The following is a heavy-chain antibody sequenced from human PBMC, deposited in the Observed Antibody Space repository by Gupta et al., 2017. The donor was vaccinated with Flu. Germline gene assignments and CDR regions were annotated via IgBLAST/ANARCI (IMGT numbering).Heavy chain of an antibody. J-gene: IGHJ6*03. CDR3: ASVGYCSSTSCPHYYYYMDV. D-gene: IGHD2-2*01. CDR2: INSDGSST. Sequence: VRQAPGKGLVWVSRINSDGSSTSYADSGKGRFTSSRDNAKNTLYLQRNSLRAEDTAVYYWASVGYCSSTSCPHYYYYMDVWGKGTTVTVSS. V-gene: IGHV3-74*01.